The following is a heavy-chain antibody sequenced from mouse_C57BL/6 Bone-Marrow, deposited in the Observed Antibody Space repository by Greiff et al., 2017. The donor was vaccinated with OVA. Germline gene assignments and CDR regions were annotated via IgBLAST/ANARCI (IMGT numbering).Heavy chain of an antibody. CDR3: ALNYGSRDCGV. Sequence: QVQLQQSGPELVKPGASVKISCKASGYAFSSSWMNWVKQRPGKGLEWIGRIYPGDGDTNYNGKFKGKATLTADKSSSTAYMQLSSLTSEDSAVYFCALNYGSRDCGVWGTGTTVTVSS. D-gene: IGHD1-1*01. CDR2: IYPGDGDT. CDR1: GYAFSSSW. V-gene: IGHV1-82*01. J-gene: IGHJ1*03.